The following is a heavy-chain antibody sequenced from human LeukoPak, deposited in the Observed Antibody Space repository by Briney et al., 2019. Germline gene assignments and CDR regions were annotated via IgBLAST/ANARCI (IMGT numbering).Heavy chain of an antibody. CDR1: GGSISSSTYY. J-gene: IGHJ4*02. D-gene: IGHD6-19*01. CDR3: ARQVYSGGWYGPFDY. Sequence: SETLSLTCTVSGGSISSSTYYLGWFRQPPGKGLEWIGSLSYRGDTYYNPSLRSRLTISVDTSESHFSLNPPSLAAADTAVYYCARQVYSGGWYGPFDYWGQGTLVTVSS. V-gene: IGHV4-39*01. CDR2: LSYRGDT.